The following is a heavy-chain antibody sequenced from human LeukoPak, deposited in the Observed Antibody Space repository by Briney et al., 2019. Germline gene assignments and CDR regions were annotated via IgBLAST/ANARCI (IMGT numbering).Heavy chain of an antibody. CDR2: ISSSSSYI. J-gene: IGHJ5*02. Sequence: GGSLRLSCAASGFTFSSYSMNWVRQAPGKGLEWVSSISSSSSYIYYADSVKGRFTISRDNAKNSLYLQMNSLRAEDTAVYYWARDRDDFWSGYMNWLAPWGQGTLVTVSS. V-gene: IGHV3-21*01. CDR1: GFTFSSYS. D-gene: IGHD3-3*01. CDR3: ARDRDDFWSGYMNWLAP.